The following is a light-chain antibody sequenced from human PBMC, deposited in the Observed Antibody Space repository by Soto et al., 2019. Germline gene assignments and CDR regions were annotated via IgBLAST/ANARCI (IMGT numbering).Light chain of an antibody. V-gene: IGLV2-14*01. CDR3: SSYTSSSTGV. CDR2: EVS. J-gene: IGLJ2*01. Sequence: QSALTQPASVSGSPGQSITISCTGTSSDVGGYNYVSWYQQHPGKAPKLMIYEVSNRPSGVPNRFSGSKSGNTASLTISGLQAEDEADYYCSSYTSSSTGVFGGGTKVTVL. CDR1: SSDVGGYNY.